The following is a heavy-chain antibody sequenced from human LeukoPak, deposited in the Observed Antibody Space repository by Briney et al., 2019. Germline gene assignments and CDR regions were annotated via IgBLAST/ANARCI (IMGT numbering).Heavy chain of an antibody. J-gene: IGHJ4*02. CDR3: ARDAYDYVWGSYRYTQYFDY. V-gene: IGHV4-61*02. Sequence: SQTLSLTCTVSGGSISSGDYYWSWIRQPAGKGLEWIGRIYTSGSTNYNPSLKSRVTMSVDTSKNQFSLKLSSVTAADTAVYYCARDAYDYVWGSYRYTQYFDYWGQGTLVTVSS. CDR1: GGSISSGDYY. CDR2: IYTSGST. D-gene: IGHD3-16*02.